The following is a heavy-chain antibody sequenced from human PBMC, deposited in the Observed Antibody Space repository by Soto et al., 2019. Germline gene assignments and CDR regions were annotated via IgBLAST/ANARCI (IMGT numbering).Heavy chain of an antibody. V-gene: IGHV3-23*01. CDR3: AKDPNGDSVGGFEL. J-gene: IGHJ4*03. Sequence: GGSLILSCAVYGFTFSAYAMSWVRQTPGKGLEWVSGINANRGRTYYADSVKGRFTISSDNSKNTLYLQMNSLRAEDTAVYYCAKDPNGDSVGGFELWGPGTLVTVSS. D-gene: IGHD4-17*01. CDR2: INANRGRT. CDR1: GFTFSAYA.